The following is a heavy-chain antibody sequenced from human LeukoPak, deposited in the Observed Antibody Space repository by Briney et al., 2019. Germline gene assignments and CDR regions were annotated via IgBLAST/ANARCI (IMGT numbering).Heavy chain of an antibody. CDR3: ARENYYDSSGYYYTRTHSLLDY. CDR1: GGSISSYY. CDR2: IYTSGST. J-gene: IGHJ4*02. V-gene: IGHV4-4*07. Sequence: SETLSLTCTVSGGSISSYYWSWIRQPAGRGLEWIGRIYTSGSTNYNPSLKSRVTMSVDTSKNQFSLKLSSVTAADTAVYYCARENYYDSSGYYYTRTHSLLDYWGQGTLVTVSS. D-gene: IGHD3-22*01.